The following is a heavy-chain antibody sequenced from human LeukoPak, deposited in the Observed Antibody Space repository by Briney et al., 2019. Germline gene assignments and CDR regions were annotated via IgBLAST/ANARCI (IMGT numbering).Heavy chain of an antibody. V-gene: IGHV1-18*01. CDR3: ASGWYETNLFDY. D-gene: IGHD6-19*01. CDR1: GYTFTSYG. J-gene: IGHJ4*02. Sequence: ASVKVSCKASGYTFTSYGISWVRQAPGQGLEWMGWISAYNGNTNYAQKFQGRVTITADKSTSTAYMELSSLRSEDTAVYYCASGWYETNLFDYWGQGTLVTVSS. CDR2: ISAYNGNT.